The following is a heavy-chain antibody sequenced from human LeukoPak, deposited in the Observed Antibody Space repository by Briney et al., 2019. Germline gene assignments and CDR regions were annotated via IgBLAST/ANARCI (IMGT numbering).Heavy chain of an antibody. Sequence: RGASVKVSCKASGGTFSSYAISWVRQAPGQGLEWMGGIIPIFGTANYAQKFQGRVTITADESTSTAYMELSSLRSEDTAVYYCATEGTVAVHVWGQGTTVTVSS. J-gene: IGHJ6*02. CDR1: GGTFSSYA. CDR3: ATEGTVAVHV. CDR2: IIPIFGTA. D-gene: IGHD6-19*01. V-gene: IGHV1-69*01.